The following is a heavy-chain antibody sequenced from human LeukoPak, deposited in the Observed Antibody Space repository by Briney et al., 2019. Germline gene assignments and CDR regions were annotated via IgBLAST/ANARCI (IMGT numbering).Heavy chain of an antibody. J-gene: IGHJ6*02. V-gene: IGHV3-48*03. CDR1: GFTFSSYE. Sequence: GGSLRLSCAASGFTFSSYEMNWVRQAPGKGLEWVSYISSSGSTIYYADSVKGRFTIPRDSAKNSLYLRLNSLRDEDTAVYYCASQVRAGGGMDVWGQGTTVTVSS. CDR2: ISSSGSTI. D-gene: IGHD1-26*01. CDR3: ASQVRAGGGMDV.